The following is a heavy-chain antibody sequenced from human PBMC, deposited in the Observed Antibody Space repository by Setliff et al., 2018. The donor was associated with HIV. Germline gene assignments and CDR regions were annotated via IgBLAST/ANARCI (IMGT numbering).Heavy chain of an antibody. D-gene: IGHD3-16*01. CDR1: GGSMSSYY. CDR2: IYYSGST. CDR3: ARGGGNSGDP. J-gene: IGHJ5*02. Sequence: SETLSLTCTVSGGSMSSYYWSWIRQPPGKGLEWIGYIYYSGSTNYTPSLKSRVPISVDTSKNQFSLKLSSLTAADTAVDYCARGGGNSGDPWGQGTLVGVSS. V-gene: IGHV4-59*08.